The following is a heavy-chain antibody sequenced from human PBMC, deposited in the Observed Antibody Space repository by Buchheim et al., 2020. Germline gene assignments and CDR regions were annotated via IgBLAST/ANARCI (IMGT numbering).Heavy chain of an antibody. J-gene: IGHJ6*02. Sequence: EVQLVESGGGLVQPGGSLRLSCAASGLTFSTYSMNWVRQAPGKGLEWVSYISGSTTTIYYADSVRGRFTIPRDHAKNSLYLQMNSLRAEDTAVYYCARDRTSMDVWGRGTT. CDR1: GLTFSTYS. D-gene: IGHD1/OR15-1a*01. CDR2: ISGSTTTI. CDR3: ARDRTSMDV. V-gene: IGHV3-48*01.